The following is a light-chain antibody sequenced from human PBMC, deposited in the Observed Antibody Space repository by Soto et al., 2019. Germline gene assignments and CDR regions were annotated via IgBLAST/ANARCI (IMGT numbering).Light chain of an antibody. CDR3: SSYAGSNNHVG. Sequence: QSALTQPPSASGSPGQSVTISCTGTSNDVGGYDYVSWYQQHPGKAPKLMIYEVSTRPSGVPDRFSGSKSGNTASLTVSGLQAEDEADYYCSSYAGSNNHVGFGGGTKLTVL. V-gene: IGLV2-8*01. J-gene: IGLJ2*01. CDR1: SNDVGGYDY. CDR2: EVS.